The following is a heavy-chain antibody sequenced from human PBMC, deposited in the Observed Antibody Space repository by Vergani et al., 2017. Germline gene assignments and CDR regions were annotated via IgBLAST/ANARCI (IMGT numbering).Heavy chain of an antibody. J-gene: IGHJ6*03. V-gene: IGHV3-9*01. CDR1: GFTFDDYA. Sequence: EVQLVESGGGLVQPGRSLRLSCAASGFTFDDYAMHWVRQAPGKGLEWVSGISWNSGSIGYADSVKGRFTISRDNAKNSLYLQMNSLRAEDTALYYCAKDDYYYYYMDVWGKGP. CDR3: AKDDYYYYYMDV. CDR2: ISWNSGSI.